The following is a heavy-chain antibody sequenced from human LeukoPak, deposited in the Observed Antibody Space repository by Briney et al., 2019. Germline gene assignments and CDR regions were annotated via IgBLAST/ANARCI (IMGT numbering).Heavy chain of an antibody. CDR2: INHSGST. CDR1: GGSFSGYY. CDR3: AREGVYGDYGIDY. V-gene: IGHV4-34*01. Sequence: SETLSLTCAVYGGSFSGYYWSWIRQPPGKGLEWIGEINHSGSTNYNPSLKSRVTISVDTSKNQFSLKLSSVTAADTAVYYCAREGVYGDYGIDYWGQGTLVTVSS. J-gene: IGHJ4*02. D-gene: IGHD4-17*01.